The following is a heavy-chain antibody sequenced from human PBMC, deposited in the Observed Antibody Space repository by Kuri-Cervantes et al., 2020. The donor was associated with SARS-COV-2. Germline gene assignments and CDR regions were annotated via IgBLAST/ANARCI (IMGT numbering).Heavy chain of an antibody. Sequence: ASVKVSCKTSGGTFSRNVISWVRQATGQGLEWMGWMNPNSGNTGYAQKFQGRVTMTRNTSISTAYMELSSLRSEDTAVYYCARGPPHFWSGYYTGGYYIDVWGKGTTVTVSS. V-gene: IGHV1-8*01. CDR1: GGTFSRNV. CDR3: ARGPPHFWSGYYTGGYYIDV. D-gene: IGHD3-3*02. J-gene: IGHJ6*03. CDR2: MNPNSGNT.